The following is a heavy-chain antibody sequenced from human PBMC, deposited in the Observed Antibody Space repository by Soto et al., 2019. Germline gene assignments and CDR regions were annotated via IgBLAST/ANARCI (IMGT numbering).Heavy chain of an antibody. J-gene: IGHJ6*01. CDR3: ARELRLGEDHHGMDI. D-gene: IGHD3-10*01. V-gene: IGHV4-31*03. CDR2: IYYSDST. Sequence: QVQLQESGPGLVKPSQTLSLTCTVSGGSISSGGYYWSWIRQHPGQGLEWIGYIYYSDSTYYNPSLKSRVTISVDTSKNHYSRKLSSVNAAATAVYSCARELRLGEDHHGMDIW. CDR1: GGSISSGGYY.